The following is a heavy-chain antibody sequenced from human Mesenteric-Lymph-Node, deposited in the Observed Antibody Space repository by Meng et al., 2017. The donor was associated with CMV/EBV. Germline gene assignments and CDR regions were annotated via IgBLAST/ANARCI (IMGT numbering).Heavy chain of an antibody. CDR2: IWYDGSNK. J-gene: IGHJ6*02. CDR3: AKDQGRRDALEWFSYYYYGMDV. V-gene: IGHV3-33*06. CDR1: GFTFSSYG. Sequence: GGSLRLSCAASGFTFSSYGMHWVRQAPGKGLEWVAVIWYDGSNKYYADSVKGRFTISRDNSKNTLYLQMNSLRAEDTAVYYCAKDQGRRDALEWFSYYYYGMDVWGQGTTVTVS. D-gene: IGHD3-3*01.